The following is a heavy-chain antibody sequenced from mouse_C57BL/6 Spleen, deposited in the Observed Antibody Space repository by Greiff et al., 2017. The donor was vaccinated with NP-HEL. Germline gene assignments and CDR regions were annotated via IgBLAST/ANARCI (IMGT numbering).Heavy chain of an antibody. CDR3: TPNWNKGY. V-gene: IGHV14-4*01. Sequence: EVQLQQSGAELVRPGASVKLSCTASGFNIKDDYMHWVKQRPEQGLEWIGWIDPENGDTEYASKFQGKATITADTSSHTAYLQLSSLTSEDTAVYYCTPNWNKGYWGQGTTLTVSS. D-gene: IGHD4-1*01. CDR2: IDPENGDT. J-gene: IGHJ2*01. CDR1: GFNIKDDY.